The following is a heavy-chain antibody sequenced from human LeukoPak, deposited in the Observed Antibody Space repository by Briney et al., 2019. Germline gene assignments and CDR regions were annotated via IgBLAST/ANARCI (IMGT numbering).Heavy chain of an antibody. D-gene: IGHD1-26*01. CDR3: AKDSHSGTYFDY. Sequence: GGSLSLSCAASGFTLSSYDMSWVHQAPGKGLEWVSAISGSGGSTYYADSVKGRFTISRDNSKNTLYLQMNSLRAEDTAVYYCAKDSHSGTYFDYWGQGTLVTVSS. CDR2: ISGSGGST. V-gene: IGHV3-23*01. CDR1: GFTLSSYD. J-gene: IGHJ4*02.